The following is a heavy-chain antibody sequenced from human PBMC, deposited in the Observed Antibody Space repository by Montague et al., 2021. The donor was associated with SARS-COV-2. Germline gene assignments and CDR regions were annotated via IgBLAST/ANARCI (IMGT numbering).Heavy chain of an antibody. Sequence: TLSLTCTASGGSISSGGYYWSWIRQHPGKGLEWIGYIYYSGSTYYNPSLKSRVTISVVTSKNQFSLKLSSVTAAGTAVYYCARVHIVVVTAMRYFDLWGRGTLVTVSS. CDR2: IYYSGST. D-gene: IGHD2-21*02. CDR1: GGSISSGGYY. V-gene: IGHV4-31*03. CDR3: ARVHIVVVTAMRYFDL. J-gene: IGHJ2*01.